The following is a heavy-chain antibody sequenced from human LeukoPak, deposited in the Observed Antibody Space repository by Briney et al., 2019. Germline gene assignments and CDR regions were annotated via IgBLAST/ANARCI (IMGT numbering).Heavy chain of an antibody. J-gene: IGHJ4*02. Sequence: GGSLRLSCAASGFTFSSFSMNWVRQAPGKGLEWVSSISSSSRYIYYADSVKGRFTISRDNSKNTLYLQMNSLRAEDTAIYFCAKFPQSVVGTTQFDFWGQGTLVTVSS. CDR1: GFTFSSFS. D-gene: IGHD2-15*01. CDR2: ISSSSRYI. V-gene: IGHV3-21*04. CDR3: AKFPQSVVGTTQFDF.